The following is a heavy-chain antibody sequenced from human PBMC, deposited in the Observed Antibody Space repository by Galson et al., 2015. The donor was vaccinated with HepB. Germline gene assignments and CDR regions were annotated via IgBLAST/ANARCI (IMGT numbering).Heavy chain of an antibody. V-gene: IGHV3-30-3*01. Sequence: SLRLSCAASGFTFSSYAMHWVRQAPGKGLEWVAVISYDGSNEYYADSVKGRFTISRDNSKNTLYLQMNSLRAEDTAVYYCARDTYGDYGVYGMDVWGQGTTVTVSS. CDR2: ISYDGSNE. J-gene: IGHJ6*02. D-gene: IGHD4-17*01. CDR1: GFTFSSYA. CDR3: ARDTYGDYGVYGMDV.